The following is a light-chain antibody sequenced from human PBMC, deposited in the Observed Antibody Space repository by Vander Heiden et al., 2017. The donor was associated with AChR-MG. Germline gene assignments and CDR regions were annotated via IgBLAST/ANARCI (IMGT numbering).Light chain of an antibody. CDR2: SNN. V-gene: IGLV1-44*01. J-gene: IGLJ3*02. CDR1: SSNIGSNT. CDR3: ASWDDSLNASV. Sequence: SEPTQPTAGFGTPGQRVTISCSGSSSNIGSNTVTWYQQLPGTAPKLLIYSNNQRPSGVPDRFSGSKSGTSASLAISGLQSEDEADYYCASWDDSLNASVFGGGTKLTVL.